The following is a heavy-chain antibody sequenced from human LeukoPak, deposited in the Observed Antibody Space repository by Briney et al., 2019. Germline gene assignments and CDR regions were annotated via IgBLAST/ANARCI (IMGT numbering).Heavy chain of an antibody. CDR3: ARDGRLTIFVRGIITEGSPPKN. D-gene: IGHD3-10*01. CDR2: ISAYNGNT. V-gene: IGHV1-18*01. J-gene: IGHJ4*02. Sequence: GASVKVSCKASGYTFTSYGISWVRQAPGQGLEWMGWISAYNGNTNHAQKLQGRVTMTTDTSTSTAYMELNSLRSDDTAVYYCARDGRLTIFVRGIITEGSPPKNWGQGTLVTVSS. CDR1: GYTFTSYG.